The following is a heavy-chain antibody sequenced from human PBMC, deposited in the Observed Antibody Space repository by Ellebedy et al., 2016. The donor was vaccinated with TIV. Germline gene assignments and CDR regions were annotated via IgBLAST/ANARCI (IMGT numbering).Heavy chain of an antibody. CDR1: GFNFRTYS. CDR2: TSSSSRDI. Sequence: PGGSLRLSCAASGFNFRTYSMNWVRLPPGKGLEWVSSTSSSSRDIYYADSVKGRFTISRDNAKNSLYLQMSSLRADDTAVYYCATTYYGSGSSPNFFDYWGQGTLVTVSS. CDR3: ATTYYGSGSSPNFFDY. J-gene: IGHJ4*02. V-gene: IGHV3-21*01. D-gene: IGHD3-10*01.